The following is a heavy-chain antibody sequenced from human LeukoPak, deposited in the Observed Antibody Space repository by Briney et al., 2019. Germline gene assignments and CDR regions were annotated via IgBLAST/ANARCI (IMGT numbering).Heavy chain of an antibody. CDR1: GDSADSIKSSSYY. J-gene: IGHJ4*02. CDR2: IYYDGSP. CDR3: GRRGHLHRPF. D-gene: IGHD3/OR15-3a*01. Sequence: SETLSLTCTVSGDSADSIKSSSYYWAWIRLPPGKGLEWVGSIYYDGSPYYNPYLRGRVTISVDTSNSQFSVELNSVTAADTAMYYCGRRGHLHRPFWGQGTLVTVSS. V-gene: IGHV4-39*01.